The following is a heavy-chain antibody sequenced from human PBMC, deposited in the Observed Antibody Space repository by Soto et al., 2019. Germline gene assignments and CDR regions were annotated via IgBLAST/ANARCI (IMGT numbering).Heavy chain of an antibody. CDR3: ISRTVTTFNAFDI. CDR1: GGSISRSNYY. Sequence: QLQLQESDPGLVKPSETLSLTCTVSGGSISRSNYYWGWIRQPPGKGLEWIGTIYYSENTYYNPSLKSRVTISLHTSKNQFSLKLSSVTAADTAVYYCISRTVTTFNAFDIWGQGTMVTVSS. D-gene: IGHD4-17*01. CDR2: IYYSENT. J-gene: IGHJ3*02. V-gene: IGHV4-39*01.